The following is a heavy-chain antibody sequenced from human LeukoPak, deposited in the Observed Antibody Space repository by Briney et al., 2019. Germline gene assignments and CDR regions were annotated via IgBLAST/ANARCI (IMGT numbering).Heavy chain of an antibody. CDR1: GFTFSSYG. CDR2: VWYDGSNE. Sequence: PGGSLRLSCAASGFTFSSYGMHWVRQAPGRGVEWVALVWYDGSNEKYADSVKGRFTITRNNSKTTLYLQINSLRAGDTAIYYDNWGQRTLVTVST. V-gene: IGHV3-33*01. J-gene: IGHJ4*02. CDR3: N.